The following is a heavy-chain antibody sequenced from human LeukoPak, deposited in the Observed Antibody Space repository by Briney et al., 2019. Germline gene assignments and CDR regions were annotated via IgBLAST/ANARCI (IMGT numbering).Heavy chain of an antibody. CDR1: GFTVSSNY. CDR3: ARGIVGALDAFDI. CDR2: IYSGGST. V-gene: IGHV3-66*01. J-gene: IGHJ3*02. Sequence: GGSLRLSCAASGFTVSSNYMSWVRQAPGKGLEWVSVIYSGGSTYYADSVKGRFTISRDNSKNTLYLQMNSLRAEDTAVYYCARGIVGALDAFDIWGQGTMVTVSS. D-gene: IGHD1-26*01.